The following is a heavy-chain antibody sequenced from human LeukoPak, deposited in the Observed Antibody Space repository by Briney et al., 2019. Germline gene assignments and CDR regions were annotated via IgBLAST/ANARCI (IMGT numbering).Heavy chain of an antibody. Sequence: GESLKISCKGSGYSFTSYWIGWVRQMPGKGLEWLGIIYCGDSETRYSPSFQGQVTMSADKSISTAYLQWSSLKASDTAMYYCARYTDYYYYYMDVWGKGTTVTVSS. CDR3: ARYTDYYYYYMDV. CDR1: GYSFTSYW. D-gene: IGHD2-2*02. V-gene: IGHV5-51*01. CDR2: IYCGDSET. J-gene: IGHJ6*03.